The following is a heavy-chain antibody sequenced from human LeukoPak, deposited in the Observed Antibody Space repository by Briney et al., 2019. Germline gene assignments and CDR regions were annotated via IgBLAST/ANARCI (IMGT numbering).Heavy chain of an antibody. D-gene: IGHD6-19*01. V-gene: IGHV3-23*01. J-gene: IGHJ4*02. CDR1: GFTFSIYD. CDR3: AKEEWLGKMNYFDY. Sequence: GGSLRLSCEASGFTFSIYDMYWVRQAPGKGLEWVSSISGSGGGGSTYYADSVKGRFTISRDTSKNTLYLQMNSLRAEDTAVYYCAKEEWLGKMNYFDYWGQGTLVTVSS. CDR2: ISGSGGGGST.